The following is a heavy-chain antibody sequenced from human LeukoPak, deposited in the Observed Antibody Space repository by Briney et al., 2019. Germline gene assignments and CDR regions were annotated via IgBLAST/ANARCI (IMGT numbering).Heavy chain of an antibody. Sequence: GGSLRLSCGASGFTFSTYSMNWVRQAPGKGLERVSSIGSSNTYIYYADSVKGRITISRDNAKNSLYLQMNSLRAEDTAVYYCARGVYCSSTTCYMDYFDYWGQGTLVTVSS. CDR2: IGSSNTYI. V-gene: IGHV3-21*01. CDR1: GFTFSTYS. D-gene: IGHD2-2*02. CDR3: ARGVYCSSTTCYMDYFDY. J-gene: IGHJ4*02.